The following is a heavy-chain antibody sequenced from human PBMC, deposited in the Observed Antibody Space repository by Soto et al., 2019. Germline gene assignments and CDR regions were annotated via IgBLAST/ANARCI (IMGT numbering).Heavy chain of an antibody. V-gene: IGHV4-61*05. CDR1: GGSISSSGYY. J-gene: IGHJ4*02. CDR2: IYYSGST. CDR3: ARHNYGSGSTYFDY. Sequence: SETLSLTCTVSGGSISSSGYYWGWIRQPPGKGLEWIGDIYYSGSTNNNPSLKSRVTISVDTSKNQFSLKLNSMTAADTAVYYCARHNYGSGSTYFDYWGQGTLVTVSS. D-gene: IGHD3-10*01.